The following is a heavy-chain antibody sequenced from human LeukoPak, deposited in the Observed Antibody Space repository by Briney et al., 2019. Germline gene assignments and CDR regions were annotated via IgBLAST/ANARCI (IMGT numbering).Heavy chain of an antibody. D-gene: IGHD1-26*01. V-gene: IGHV1-18*01. CDR3: AKEGELRLYYFDC. Sequence: ASVKVSCKASGYTFTSYGISWVRQAPGQGLEWMGWISAYNGNTNYAQKLQGRVTMTTDTSTSTAYMELSRLRSDDTAVYYCAKEGELRLYYFDCWGQGTLVTVSS. J-gene: IGHJ4*02. CDR1: GYTFTSYG. CDR2: ISAYNGNT.